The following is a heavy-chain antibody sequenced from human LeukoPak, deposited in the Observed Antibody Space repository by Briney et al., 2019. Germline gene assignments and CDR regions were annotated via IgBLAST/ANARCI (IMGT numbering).Heavy chain of an antibody. CDR1: GYTLTELS. J-gene: IGHJ4*02. CDR3: ARGSPHGY. Sequence: GASVKVSCKVSGYTLTELSMHWVRQAPGQGLEWMGWINPNSGGTNYAQKFQGWVTMTRDTSISTAYMELSRLRSDDTAVYYCARGSPHGYWGQGTLVTVSS. V-gene: IGHV1-2*04. CDR2: INPNSGGT.